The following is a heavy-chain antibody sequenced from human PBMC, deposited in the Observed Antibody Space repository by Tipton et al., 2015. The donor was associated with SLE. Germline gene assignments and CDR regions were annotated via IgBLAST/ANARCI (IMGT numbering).Heavy chain of an antibody. V-gene: IGHV4-59*08. J-gene: IGHJ6*03. CDR2: IYYSGST. Sequence: LRLSCTVSGGSISSYYWSWIRQPPGKGLEWIGYIYYSGSTNYNPSLKSRVTISVDTSKNQFSLKLSSVTAADTAVYYCARGKSGSYLGYYYYMDVWGKGTTVTVSS. D-gene: IGHD1-26*01. CDR3: ARGKSGSYLGYYYYMDV. CDR1: GGSISSYY.